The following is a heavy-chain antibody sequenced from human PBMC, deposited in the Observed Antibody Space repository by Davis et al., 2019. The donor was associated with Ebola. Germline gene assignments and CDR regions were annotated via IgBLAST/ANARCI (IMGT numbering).Heavy chain of an antibody. Sequence: PGGSLRLSCAASGFTFSSYSMNWVRQAPGKGLEWVSSISSSSSYIYYADSVKGRFTISRDNAKNSLYLQMNSLRAEDTAVNYCAKDTHNTYYNYCDSWGQGTLVTVSS. D-gene: IGHD3-22*01. J-gene: IGHJ4*02. CDR1: GFTFSSYS. V-gene: IGHV3-21*01. CDR2: ISSSSSYI. CDR3: AKDTHNTYYNYCDS.